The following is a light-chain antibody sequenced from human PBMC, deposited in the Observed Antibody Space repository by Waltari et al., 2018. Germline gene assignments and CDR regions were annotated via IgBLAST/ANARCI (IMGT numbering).Light chain of an antibody. J-gene: IGLJ3*02. V-gene: IGLV2-18*02. CDR1: SSDFGNYNR. Sequence: QSALTQPPSVSGSPGQSVTISCTATSSDFGNYNRVSWYQQSPGTAPKLMIYDVTNRPSGVPHRFSGSKSGNTASLTIYGLQAEDEADYYCSSPTTSITWVFGGGTKLTVL. CDR2: DVT. CDR3: SSPTTSITWV.